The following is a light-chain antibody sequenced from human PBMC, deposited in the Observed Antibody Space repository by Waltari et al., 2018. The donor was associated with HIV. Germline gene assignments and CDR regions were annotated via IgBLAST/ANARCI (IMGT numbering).Light chain of an antibody. Sequence: EIVMTQSLATLSVSPGERATLSCRASQSVSSNLAWYQQKPGQAPRLLVFGASTRATGIPARFSGSGSGTEFTLTISSLQSEDFAVYYCQQYNNWPPEITFGPGTKWISN. V-gene: IGKV3-15*01. J-gene: IGKJ3*01. CDR3: QQYNNWPPEIT. CDR2: GAS. CDR1: QSVSSN.